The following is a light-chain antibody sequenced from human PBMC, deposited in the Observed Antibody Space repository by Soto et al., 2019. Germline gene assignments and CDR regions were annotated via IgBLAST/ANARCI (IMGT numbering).Light chain of an antibody. CDR3: KQYINTHT. CDR1: QSVSSN. V-gene: IGKV3-15*01. CDR2: GAS. J-gene: IGKJ1*01. Sequence: EIVMTQSPATLSVSPGERATLSCRASQSVSSNLAWYQQKPGQAPRLLIYGASTRATGIPARFSGSGSGTEFTLTLSSLQFENFTVNYYKQYINTHTFGQG.